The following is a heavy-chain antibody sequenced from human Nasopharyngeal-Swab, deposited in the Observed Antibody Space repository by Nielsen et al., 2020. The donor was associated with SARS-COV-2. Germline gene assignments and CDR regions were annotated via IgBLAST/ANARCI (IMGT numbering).Heavy chain of an antibody. CDR3: ARDREELRYFDWLPSNWFDP. Sequence: GESLKISCAASGFTFSDYYMSWIRQAPGKGLEWVSYISSSGSTIYYADSVKGRFTISRDNAKNSLYLQMNSLRAEDTAVYYCARDREELRYFDWLPSNWFDPWGQGTLVTVSS. J-gene: IGHJ5*02. D-gene: IGHD3-9*01. V-gene: IGHV3-11*04. CDR2: ISSSGSTI. CDR1: GFTFSDYY.